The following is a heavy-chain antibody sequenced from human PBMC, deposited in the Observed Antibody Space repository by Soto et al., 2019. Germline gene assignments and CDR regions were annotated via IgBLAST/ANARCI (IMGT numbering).Heavy chain of an antibody. CDR3: EKANHLIWFRELWGYGMNV. Sequence: GWSLRLSCAASGFTFSSYGMHWVRHAPGKGLEWVAVISYDGSNKYYADSVKGRFTISRDNSKNTLYLQMNSLRAEDTAVYYSEKANHLIWFRELWGYGMNVWGQGTTVTVSS. V-gene: IGHV3-30*18. CDR2: ISYDGSNK. CDR1: GFTFSSYG. D-gene: IGHD3-10*01. J-gene: IGHJ6*02.